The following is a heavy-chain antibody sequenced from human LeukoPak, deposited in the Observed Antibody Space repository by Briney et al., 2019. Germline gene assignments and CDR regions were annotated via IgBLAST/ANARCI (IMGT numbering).Heavy chain of an antibody. D-gene: IGHD3-10*01. V-gene: IGHV3-48*04. J-gene: IGHJ4*02. CDR3: ARAKGYTSSYSFDY. CDR2: IGISSGPL. CDR1: GFTFNNYA. Sequence: GGSLRLSCAASGFTFNNYAMNWVRQTPGGRLEWVSFIGISSGPLLYADSVKGRFTISKDNAKASVYLQMNRLRAEDTAVYYCARAKGYTSSYSFDYWGQGILVTVSS.